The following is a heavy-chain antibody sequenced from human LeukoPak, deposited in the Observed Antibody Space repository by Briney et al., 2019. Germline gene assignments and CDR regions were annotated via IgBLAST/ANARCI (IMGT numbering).Heavy chain of an antibody. CDR3: ARDNREACSGGSCPPYYYGMDV. J-gene: IGHJ6*02. Sequence: GGSLRLSCAASGFTFSSYSMNWVRQAPGKGLEWVANIKQDGSEKYYVDSVKGRFTISRDNAKNSLYLQMNSLRAEDTAVYYCARDNREACSGGSCPPYYYGMDVWGQGTTVTVSS. CDR2: IKQDGSEK. CDR1: GFTFSSYS. V-gene: IGHV3-7*01. D-gene: IGHD2-15*01.